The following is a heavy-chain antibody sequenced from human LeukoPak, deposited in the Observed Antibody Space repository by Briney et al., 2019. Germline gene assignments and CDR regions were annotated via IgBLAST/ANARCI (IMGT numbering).Heavy chain of an antibody. CDR3: ARGWIVAQFKNAFDI. CDR1: GGSISSGSYY. J-gene: IGHJ3*02. D-gene: IGHD3-22*01. Sequence: PSETLSLTCTVSGGSISSGSYYWSWIRQPAGKGLEWIGRIYTSGSTNYNPSLKSRVTISVDTSKNQFSLKLSSVTAADTAVYYCARGWIVAQFKNAFDIWGQGTMVTVSS. V-gene: IGHV4-61*02. CDR2: IYTSGST.